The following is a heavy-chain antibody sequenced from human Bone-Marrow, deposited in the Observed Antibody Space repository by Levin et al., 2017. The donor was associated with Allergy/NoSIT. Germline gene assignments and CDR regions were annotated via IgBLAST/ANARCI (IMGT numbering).Heavy chain of an antibody. CDR2: INSDGSST. V-gene: IGHV3-74*01. CDR3: ARGHSDFSGSGAYYNYDY. D-gene: IGHD3-10*01. Sequence: GGSLRLSCAASGFTFSRYWMHWVRQAPEKGPVWVSRINSDGSSTTYADSVKGRFTISRDNAKNTLYLQMNSLRAEDTAVYYCARGHSDFSGSGAYYNYDYCGQGTLVTVSS. CDR1: GFTFSRYW. J-gene: IGHJ4*02.